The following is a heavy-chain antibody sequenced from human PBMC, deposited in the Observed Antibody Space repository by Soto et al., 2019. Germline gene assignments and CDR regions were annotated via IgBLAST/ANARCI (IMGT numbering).Heavy chain of an antibody. CDR3: ARGPRGVLGYSSSGGPYYYYYMDV. Sequence: ASVKVSCKASGYTFTSYDINWVRQATGPGLEWMGWMNPNSGNTGYAQKFQGRVTMTRNTSISTAYMELSSLRSEDTAVYYCARGPRGVLGYSSSGGPYYYYYMDVWGKGTTVTVSS. CDR2: MNPNSGNT. J-gene: IGHJ6*03. CDR1: GYTFTSYD. D-gene: IGHD6-6*01. V-gene: IGHV1-8*01.